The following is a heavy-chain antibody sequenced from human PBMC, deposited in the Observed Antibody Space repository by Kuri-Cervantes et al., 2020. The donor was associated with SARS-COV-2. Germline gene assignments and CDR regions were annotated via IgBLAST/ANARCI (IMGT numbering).Heavy chain of an antibody. CDR3: ARVGSALRRDFDY. Sequence: LSCTVSGGSITSGGYYWSWIRQPPGKGLEWIGYIYRSGSTYYNPSLKSRVTISIDRSKNQFSLNLSSVTAADTAVYYCARVGSALRRDFDYWGQGTLVTVSS. CDR1: GGSITSGGYY. D-gene: IGHD6-25*01. V-gene: IGHV4-30-2*01. CDR2: IYRSGST. J-gene: IGHJ4*02.